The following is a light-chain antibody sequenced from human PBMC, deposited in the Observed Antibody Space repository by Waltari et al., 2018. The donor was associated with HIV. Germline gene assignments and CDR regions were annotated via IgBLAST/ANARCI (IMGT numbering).Light chain of an antibody. V-gene: IGKV4-1*01. Sequence: DIVMTQSPDSLAVSLGERATINCTSSQSVLHSSTNKNCIAWYQQKPGQPPKLLTYWASTREFGVPDRFSGSGSGTDFTLTINSLQPEDVAVYYCQQYYSYPRTFGPGTKVDV. CDR3: QQYYSYPRT. CDR2: WAS. J-gene: IGKJ3*01. CDR1: QSVLHSSTNKNC.